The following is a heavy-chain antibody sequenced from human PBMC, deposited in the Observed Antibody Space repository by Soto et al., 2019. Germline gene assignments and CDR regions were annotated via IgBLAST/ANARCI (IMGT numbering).Heavy chain of an antibody. V-gene: IGHV3-33*01. J-gene: IGHJ4*02. CDR3: ARGADYGDYVNFDY. Sequence: GGSLRLSCAASGFTFSSYGMHWVRQAPGKGLEWVAVIWYDGSNKYYADSVKGRFTISRDNSKNTLYLQMNSLRAEDTAVYYCARGADYGDYVNFDYWGQGTLVTVSS. D-gene: IGHD4-17*01. CDR1: GFTFSSYG. CDR2: IWYDGSNK.